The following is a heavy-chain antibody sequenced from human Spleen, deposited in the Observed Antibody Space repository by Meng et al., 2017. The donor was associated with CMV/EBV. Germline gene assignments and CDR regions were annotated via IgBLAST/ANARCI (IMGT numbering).Heavy chain of an antibody. CDR3: ARDVGGYHFDY. CDR2: IYYSGST. Sequence: SETLSLTCTVSGGSVRSGSYYWSWIRQPPGKGLEWIGYIYYSGSTNYNPSLKSRVTISVDTSKNQFSLKLSSVTAADTAVYYCARDVGGYHFDYWGQGTLVTVSS. V-gene: IGHV4-61*01. J-gene: IGHJ4*02. CDR1: GGSVRSGSYY. D-gene: IGHD5-18*01.